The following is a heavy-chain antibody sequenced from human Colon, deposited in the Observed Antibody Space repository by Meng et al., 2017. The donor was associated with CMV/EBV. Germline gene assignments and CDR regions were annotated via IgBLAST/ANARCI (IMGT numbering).Heavy chain of an antibody. V-gene: IGHV3-23*01. CDR1: GFTFSIYA. J-gene: IGHJ4*02. D-gene: IGHD4-11*01. CDR3: AKRPSGSNPYYFDF. Sequence: GESLKISCAASGFTFSIYAMSWVRQAPGKGLEWVSTVTGTTTYYVDSVKGRFTISRDNSKNTLYLQMNSLRAEDTAVYYCAKRPSGSNPYYFDFWGQGSLVTVSS. CDR2: VTGTTT.